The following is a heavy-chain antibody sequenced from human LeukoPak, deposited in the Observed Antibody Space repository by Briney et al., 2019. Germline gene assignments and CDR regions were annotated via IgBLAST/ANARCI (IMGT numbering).Heavy chain of an antibody. CDR3: TKAGSEDGYGIHFDP. CDR2: ISGSGRAT. V-gene: IGHV3-23*01. J-gene: IGHJ5*02. Sequence: GGSLRLSCAASGFNFSTSAMSWVRQAPGKGLEWVSLISGSGRATYYADSVRGRCTISSDNSKTTIHLQMNSLRGDDPAVYYCTKAGSEDGYGIHFDPWGQGTLVAVSS. CDR1: GFNFSTSA. D-gene: IGHD5-24*01.